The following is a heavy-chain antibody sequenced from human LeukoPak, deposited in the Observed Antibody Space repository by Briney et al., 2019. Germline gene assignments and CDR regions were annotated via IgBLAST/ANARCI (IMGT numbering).Heavy chain of an antibody. CDR2: IYYSGST. V-gene: IGHV4-59*01. CDR1: GGSISNKY. CDR3: ARVEMATIQ. Sequence: PSETLSLTCTVSGGSISNKYWSWIRQPPGKGLEWIGYIYYSGSTNYNPSLKSRVTILVDTSKNQFSLKLSSVTAADTAVYYCARVEMATIQWGQGTLVTVSS. D-gene: IGHD5-24*01. J-gene: IGHJ4*02.